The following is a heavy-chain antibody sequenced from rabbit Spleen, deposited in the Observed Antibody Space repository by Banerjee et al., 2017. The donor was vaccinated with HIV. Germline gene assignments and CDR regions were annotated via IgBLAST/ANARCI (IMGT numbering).Heavy chain of an antibody. J-gene: IGHJ6*01. CDR3: ARDTSSSFSSYGMDL. Sequence: QSLEESGGDLVKPGASLTLTCTASGFSFTYIDYLCWVRQAPGKGLEWIACIDTGSSGFTYFASWAKGRFTISKTSSTTVTLQMTSLTAADTATYFCARDTSSSFSSYGMDLWGQGTLVTVS. D-gene: IGHD1-1*01. V-gene: IGHV1S40*01. CDR1: GFSFTYIDY. CDR2: IDTGSSGFT.